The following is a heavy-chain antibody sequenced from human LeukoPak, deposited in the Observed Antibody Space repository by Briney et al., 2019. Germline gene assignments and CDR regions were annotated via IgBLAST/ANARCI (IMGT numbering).Heavy chain of an antibody. CDR1: GFSFSSYA. Sequence: GGTLRLSCAATGFSFSSYALSWVRQAPGKGLEWVPATSSGGDRTYYADSVTGRFTISRDNSKNMLFLQMSSLRAEDAAMYYCTREAIATGYAYDWGQGTLVTVFS. V-gene: IGHV3-23*01. CDR3: TREAIATGYAYD. J-gene: IGHJ4*02. D-gene: IGHD3-16*01. CDR2: TSSGGDRT.